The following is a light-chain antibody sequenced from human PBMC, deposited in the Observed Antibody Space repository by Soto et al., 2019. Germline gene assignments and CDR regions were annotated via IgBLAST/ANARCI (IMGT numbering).Light chain of an antibody. CDR2: GAS. Sequence: EIVLTQSPGTLSLSPGERATLSCRASQTVGSSFLAWFQHKPGQAPRLLIYGASTRATGIRDRFSGSGSGTDFTLTISRLEPEDFAVYYCHQYGSSQTFGQGTKVDIK. CDR3: HQYGSSQT. CDR1: QTVGSSF. V-gene: IGKV3-20*01. J-gene: IGKJ1*01.